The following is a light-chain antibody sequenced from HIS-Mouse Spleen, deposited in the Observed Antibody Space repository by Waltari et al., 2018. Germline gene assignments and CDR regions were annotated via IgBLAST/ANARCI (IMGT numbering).Light chain of an antibody. J-gene: IGLJ2*01. CDR1: SRHVGGYNY. CDR3: SSYAGSNIVV. Sequence: QSALTQPPSASGSPGQSVTISCTGTSRHVGGYNYVSWYQQHPGKAPKLMIDEVSKRPSGVPDRFSGSKSGNTASLTVSGLQAEDEADYYCSSYAGSNIVVFGGGTKLTVL. CDR2: EVS. V-gene: IGLV2-8*01.